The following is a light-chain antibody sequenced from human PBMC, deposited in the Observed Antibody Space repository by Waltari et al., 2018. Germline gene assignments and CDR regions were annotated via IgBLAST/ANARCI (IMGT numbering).Light chain of an antibody. CDR2: GAY. J-gene: IGKJ1*01. CDR3: QHHVRLPTT. Sequence: IVLTQSPGTLSLSPGERATLSCRASQSVSTYLAWYQQKPGQAPRLLIYGAYSRAAGIPDRFSGSGYGTDCSLTISRLEPEDCAVYYCQHHVRLPTTFGQGTRVEIK. CDR1: QSVSTY. V-gene: IGKV3-20*01.